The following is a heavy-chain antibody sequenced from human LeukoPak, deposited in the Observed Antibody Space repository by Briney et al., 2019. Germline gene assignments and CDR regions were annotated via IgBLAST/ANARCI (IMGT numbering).Heavy chain of an antibody. CDR3: ARVDTAMVPLLDY. D-gene: IGHD5-18*01. CDR2: IYYSGST. J-gene: IGHJ4*02. V-gene: IGHV4-30-4*01. Sequence: PSETLSLTCTVSGGSISSGDYYWSWIRQPPGTGLEWIGYIYYSGSTYYNPSLKSRVTISVDTSKNQFSLKLSSVTAADTAVYYCARVDTAMVPLLDYWGQGTLVTVSS. CDR1: GGSISSGDYY.